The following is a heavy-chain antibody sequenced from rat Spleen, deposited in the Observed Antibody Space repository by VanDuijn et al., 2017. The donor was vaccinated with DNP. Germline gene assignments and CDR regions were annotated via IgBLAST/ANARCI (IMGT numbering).Heavy chain of an antibody. V-gene: IGHV5-20*01. CDR1: GFTFRDYD. Sequence: EVQLVESGGGLVQPGRSLKLSCAASGFTFRDYDMAWVRQAPTKGLEWVAYITYDGDSTYYRDSVKGRFTISRDNAKSTLYLQMDSLRSEDTATYYCVRVDRDSYAHDYWGQGVMVTVSS. CDR2: ITYDGDST. CDR3: VRVDRDSYAHDY. D-gene: IGHD1-12*01. J-gene: IGHJ2*01.